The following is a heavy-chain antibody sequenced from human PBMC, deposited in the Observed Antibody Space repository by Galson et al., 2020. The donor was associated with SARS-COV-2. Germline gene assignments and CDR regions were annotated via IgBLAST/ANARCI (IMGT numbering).Heavy chain of an antibody. CDR1: GFTFSSYA. D-gene: IGHD3-3*01. V-gene: IGHV3-30*04. J-gene: IGHJ6*01. CDR3: ARDGVYYEFWSGYYNPSNLGSYGMDV. CDR2: ISYDGSNK. Sequence: GESLKISCAASGFTFSSYAMHWVRQAPGKGLEGVAVISYDGSNKYYADPVKGRFTISRDNSKNPLYLQMNSLRAEDTAVYYCARDGVYYEFWSGYYNPSNLGSYGMDVWGQGTTVTVAS.